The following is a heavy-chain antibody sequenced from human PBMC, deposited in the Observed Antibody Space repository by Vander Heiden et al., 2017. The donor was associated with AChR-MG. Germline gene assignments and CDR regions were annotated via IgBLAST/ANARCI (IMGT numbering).Heavy chain of an antibody. J-gene: IGHJ4*02. Sequence: QVQLVQSGAELKKPGASVKVSCTASGYTFTSYDINWVRQATGQGLEWMGWMNPNSGNTGYAQKCQGRVTMTRNTSISTAYMELSSMRSEETAVYYCAKDLMRCWSGYHVGDYWGQGTLVTVSS. CDR2: MNPNSGNT. V-gene: IGHV1-8*01. CDR1: GYTFTSYD. CDR3: AKDLMRCWSGYHVGDY. D-gene: IGHD3-3*01.